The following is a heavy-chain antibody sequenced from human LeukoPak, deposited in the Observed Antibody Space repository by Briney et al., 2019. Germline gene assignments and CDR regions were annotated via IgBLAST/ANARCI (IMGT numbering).Heavy chain of an antibody. J-gene: IGHJ3*02. CDR2: MNPNSGNT. CDR3: ARGEVLYSSSWYFGGDAFDI. V-gene: IGHV1-8*01. CDR1: GYTFTSYD. Sequence: ASVKVSCKASGYTFTSYDINWVRQATGQGLEWMGWMNPNSGNTGYAQKFQGRVTMTRNTSISTAYMELSCLRSEDTAVYYCARGEVLYSSSWYFGGDAFDIWGQGTMVTVSS. D-gene: IGHD6-13*01.